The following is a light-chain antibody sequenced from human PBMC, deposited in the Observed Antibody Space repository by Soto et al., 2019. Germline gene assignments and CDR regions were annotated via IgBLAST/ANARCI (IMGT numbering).Light chain of an antibody. Sequence: QSALPQPPCASGSPGQSVAISCTGTSSDVGGYNYVSWYQQHPGKAPKLMICEVNKRPSGVPDRFSGSKSGNTASLTVSGLQAEDEADYYCSSYAGSSNVFGTGTKVTVL. V-gene: IGLV2-8*01. J-gene: IGLJ1*01. CDR1: SSDVGGYNY. CDR2: EVN. CDR3: SSYAGSSNV.